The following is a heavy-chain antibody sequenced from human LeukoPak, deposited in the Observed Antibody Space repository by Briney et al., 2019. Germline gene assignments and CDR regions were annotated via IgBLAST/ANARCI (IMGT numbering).Heavy chain of an antibody. Sequence: ASVKVSCKALGYTFTGYYMHWVRQPPGQGLDWMGRINPNSGGTNYAQKFQGRVTMTRDTSISTAYMELSRLRSDDTAVYYCARGHSYYYDSSGYYLIDYWGQGTLVTVSS. CDR3: ARGHSYYYDSSGYYLIDY. D-gene: IGHD3-22*01. V-gene: IGHV1-2*06. CDR1: GYTFTGYY. CDR2: INPNSGGT. J-gene: IGHJ4*02.